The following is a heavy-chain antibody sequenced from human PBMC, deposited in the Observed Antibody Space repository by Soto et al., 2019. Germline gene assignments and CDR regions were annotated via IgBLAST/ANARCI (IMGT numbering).Heavy chain of an antibody. V-gene: IGHV1-18*04. D-gene: IGHD6-6*01. J-gene: IGHJ6*02. Sequence: GASVKVSCKASGYTFTSYGISWVRQAPGQGLEWMGWISAYNGNTNYAQKLQGRVTMTTDTSTSTAYMELRSLRSDDTAVYYCARDLRVTAARYYYYYGMDVWGQGTTVTVS. CDR1: GYTFTSYG. CDR2: ISAYNGNT. CDR3: ARDLRVTAARYYYYYGMDV.